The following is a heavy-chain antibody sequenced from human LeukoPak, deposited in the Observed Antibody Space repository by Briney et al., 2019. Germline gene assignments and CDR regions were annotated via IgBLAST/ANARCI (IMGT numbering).Heavy chain of an antibody. CDR3: ARDRLEGYSYGFDY. Sequence: GGSLRLSCAASGFTFSSYSMNWVRQAPGKGLEWVSSISSSSYIYYADSVKGRFTISRDNAKNSLYLQMNSLRAEDTAVYYCARDRLEGYSYGFDYWGQGTLVTVSS. CDR1: GFTFSSYS. CDR2: ISSSSYI. D-gene: IGHD5-18*01. V-gene: IGHV3-21*01. J-gene: IGHJ4*02.